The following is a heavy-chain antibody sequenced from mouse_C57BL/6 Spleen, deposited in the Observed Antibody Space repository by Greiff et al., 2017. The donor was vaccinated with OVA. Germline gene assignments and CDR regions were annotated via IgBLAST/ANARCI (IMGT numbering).Heavy chain of an antibody. J-gene: IGHJ2*01. CDR3: ARGIYYDY. V-gene: IGHV1-81*01. CDR2: IYPRSGNT. Sequence: QVHVKQSGAELARPGASVKLSCKASGYTFTSYGISWVKQRTGQGLEWIGEIYPRSGNTYYNEKFKGKATLTADKSSSTAYMELRSLTSEDSAVYFCARGIYYDYWGQGTTLTVSS. CDR1: GYTFTSYG.